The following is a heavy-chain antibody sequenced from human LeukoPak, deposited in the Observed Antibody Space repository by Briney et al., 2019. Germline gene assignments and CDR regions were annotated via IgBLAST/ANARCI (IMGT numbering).Heavy chain of an antibody. CDR1: GFTSSSYW. Sequence: GGSLRLSCAASGFTSSSYWMHWVRQAPGKGLVWVSRINSDGSSTSYADSVKGRFTISRDNAKNTLYLQMNSLRAEDTAVYYCAKSSYYDSSGYENWGQGTLVTVSS. J-gene: IGHJ4*02. CDR3: AKSSYYDSSGYEN. D-gene: IGHD3-22*01. V-gene: IGHV3-74*01. CDR2: INSDGSST.